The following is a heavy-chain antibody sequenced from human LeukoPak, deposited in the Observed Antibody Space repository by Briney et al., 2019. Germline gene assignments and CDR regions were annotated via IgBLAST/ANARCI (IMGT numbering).Heavy chain of an antibody. CDR2: ISAYNGNT. J-gene: IGHJ4*02. CDR1: GYTFTSYG. V-gene: IGHV1-18*01. D-gene: IGHD6-19*01. CDR3: ARGGVAVAGTFEGWPDWNDY. Sequence: ASMKVSCKASGYTFTSYGISWVRQAPGQGLEWMGWISAYNGNTNYAQKLQGRVTMTTDTSTSTAYMELSSLRSEDTAVYYCARGGVAVAGTFEGWPDWNDYWGQGTLVTVSS.